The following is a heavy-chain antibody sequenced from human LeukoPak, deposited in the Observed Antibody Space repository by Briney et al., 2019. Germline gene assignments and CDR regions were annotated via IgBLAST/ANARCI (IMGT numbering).Heavy chain of an antibody. Sequence: SQTLSLTCTVSGGSISSGDYYWSWIRQPPGKGLEWIGYIYYSGSTYYNPSLKSRVTISVDTSKNQFSLKLSSVTAADTAVYYCASYYYGSGADNWFDPWGQGTLVTVSS. J-gene: IGHJ5*02. CDR1: GGSISSGDYY. CDR2: IYYSGST. CDR3: ASYYYGSGADNWFDP. V-gene: IGHV4-30-4*01. D-gene: IGHD3-10*01.